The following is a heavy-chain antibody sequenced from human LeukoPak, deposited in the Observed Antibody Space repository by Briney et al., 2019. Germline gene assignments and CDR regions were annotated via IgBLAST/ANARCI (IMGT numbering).Heavy chain of an antibody. CDR1: GDIVSSNSVT. D-gene: IGHD5-24*01. Sequence: SQTLSLTCAISGDIVSSNSVTWNWIRQAPSRGLEWLGGTYYRSNWYNDYAISVKSRITINPDTSKNQFSLQLNSVTPEDTAVYYCARDRDGYNEAYFDYWGQGTLVTVSS. CDR2: TYYRSNWYN. J-gene: IGHJ4*02. V-gene: IGHV6-1*01. CDR3: ARDRDGYNEAYFDY.